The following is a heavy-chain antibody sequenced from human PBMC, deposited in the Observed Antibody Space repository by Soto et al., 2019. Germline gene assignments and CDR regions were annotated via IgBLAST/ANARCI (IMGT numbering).Heavy chain of an antibody. Sequence: EVQVSQSGGGLVQPGESLTLSCSASGFTFSDFTMSWIRQSPGKGLEWGCTISRSGDRTFYADSVRGRLTVSRDTSKHALFLKVNSMRADDTAISYCARPFADKTYYYSGMDVWGQGTAVTVSS. V-gene: IGHV3-23*01. J-gene: IGHJ6*02. CDR3: ARPFADKTYYYSGMDV. CDR1: GFTFSDFT. D-gene: IGHD2-21*01. CDR2: ISRSGDRT.